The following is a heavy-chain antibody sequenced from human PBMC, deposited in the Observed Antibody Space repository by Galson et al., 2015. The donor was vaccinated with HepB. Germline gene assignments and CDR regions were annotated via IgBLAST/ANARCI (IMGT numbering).Heavy chain of an antibody. CDR2: INPNSGAT. D-gene: IGHD4-17*01. CDR1: GYTFTGYY. V-gene: IGHV1-2*06. Sequence: SVKVSCKASGYTFTGYYMHWVRQAPGQGLEWMGRINPNSGATNYAQKFQGRVTMTRATSIRTAYMELTRLRSDDTAVYYCASHYGERYFGIWGQGTMVTVSS. CDR3: ASHYGERYFGI. J-gene: IGHJ3*02.